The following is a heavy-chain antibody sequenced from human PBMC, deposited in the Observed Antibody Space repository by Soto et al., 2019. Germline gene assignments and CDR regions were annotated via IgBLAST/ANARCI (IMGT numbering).Heavy chain of an antibody. CDR2: IVIGGDI. V-gene: IGHV3-23*01. CDR1: GFAFSSYA. Sequence: EVQLLESGGGLVQPGGSLRLSCASSGFAFSSYAFSWVRQAPGKGLDWVSSIVIGGDIYYADSVKGRFAISRDNSKNTLFLQMIALRAEDTAVYYFGSGTTHSVFDIWGHGTMVTVSS. CDR3: GSGTTHSVFDI. J-gene: IGHJ3*02. D-gene: IGHD1-1*01.